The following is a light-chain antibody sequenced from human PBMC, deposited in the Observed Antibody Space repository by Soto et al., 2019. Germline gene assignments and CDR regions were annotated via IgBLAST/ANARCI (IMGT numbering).Light chain of an antibody. CDR1: QSVSSY. Sequence: DILLTQSPATLSLSPGERATLSCRASQSVSSYLAWYQQKPGQAPRLLIYDASNRATGIPARFSGSGSGTDFTLTISSLEPEDFAVYYCQQRSNWPGTFGPGTRWIS. CDR2: DAS. J-gene: IGKJ3*01. CDR3: QQRSNWPGT. V-gene: IGKV3-11*01.